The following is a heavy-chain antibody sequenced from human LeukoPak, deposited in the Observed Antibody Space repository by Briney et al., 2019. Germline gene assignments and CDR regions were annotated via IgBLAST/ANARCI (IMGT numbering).Heavy chain of an antibody. CDR3: TRLDRRGRPGT. J-gene: IGHJ5*02. CDR2: IKSNTNSNAT. D-gene: IGHD1-1*01. V-gene: IGHV3-73*01. CDR1: GGIFSASD. Sequence: PGESLTLSCAASGGIFSASDMHWVCQASGKGLEWVGGIKSNTNSNATPYAASVEGRLTISRDDSNTTAYLPMNSLETEDNAVSYFTRLDRRGRPGTCGQGTLVTVSS.